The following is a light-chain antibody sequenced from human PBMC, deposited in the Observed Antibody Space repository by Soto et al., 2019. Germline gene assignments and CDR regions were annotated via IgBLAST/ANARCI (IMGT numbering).Light chain of an antibody. J-gene: IGLJ2*01. CDR2: DVS. CDR1: SSDVGGYNS. CDR3: SSYTSSSTVV. V-gene: IGLV2-14*01. Sequence: QSVLTQPAPVSGSPGQSITISCTGTSSDVGGYNSVSWYQQHPGKAPKLMIYDVSNRPSGVSNRFSGSKSVNTASLTISGLQAEDEADYYCSSYTSSSTVVFGGGTKVTVL.